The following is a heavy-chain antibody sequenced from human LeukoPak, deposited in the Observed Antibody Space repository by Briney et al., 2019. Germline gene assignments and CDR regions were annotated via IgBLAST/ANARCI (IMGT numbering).Heavy chain of an antibody. V-gene: IGHV3-53*01. Sequence: RAGGSLRLSCAASGFTVSSNYMSWVRQAPGKGLEWVSVIYSGGSTYYADSVKGRFTISRDNSKNTLYLQMNSLRAEDTAVYYCARDALSSSSWYGLDYWGQGTLVTVSS. D-gene: IGHD6-13*01. J-gene: IGHJ4*02. CDR2: IYSGGST. CDR1: GFTVSSNY. CDR3: ARDALSSSSWYGLDY.